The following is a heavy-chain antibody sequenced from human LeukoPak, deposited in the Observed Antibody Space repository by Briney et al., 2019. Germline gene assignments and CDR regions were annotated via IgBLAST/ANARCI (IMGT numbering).Heavy chain of an antibody. CDR3: ATVSYYYDRSGYQGYFQH. V-gene: IGHV1-24*01. CDR1: GYTLTELS. CDR2: FYPEDGET. D-gene: IGHD3-22*01. J-gene: IGHJ1*01. Sequence: ASVKVSCKVSGYTLTELSIHWVRQAPGKGLEWMGGFYPEDGETIYAQRFQGRVTMTEDTSTDTAYMELSSLRSEDAAVYYCATVSYYYDRSGYQGYFQHWGQGTLVTVSS.